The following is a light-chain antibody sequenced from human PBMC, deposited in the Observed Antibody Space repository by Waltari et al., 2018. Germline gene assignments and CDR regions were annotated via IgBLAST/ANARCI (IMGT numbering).Light chain of an antibody. CDR1: SSDVGGYNY. J-gene: IGLJ2*01. CDR2: EVS. V-gene: IGLV2-14*01. CDR3: SSYTSSSTFSVV. Sequence: QSALTQPASVSGSPGQSITISCTGTSSDVGGYNYVSWYQQHPGKAPKLMIYEVSNRPSGVSNRFSGSKSGNTAFLTISGLQAEDEADYSCSSYTSSSTFSVVFGGGTKLTVL.